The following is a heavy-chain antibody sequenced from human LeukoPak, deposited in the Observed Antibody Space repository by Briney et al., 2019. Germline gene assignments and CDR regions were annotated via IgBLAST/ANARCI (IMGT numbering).Heavy chain of an antibody. D-gene: IGHD2-8*01. CDR1: GYILTNYS. CDR2: TSGYNADT. V-gene: IGHV1-18*01. Sequence: ASVKVSCKASGYILTNYSITWVRQAPGQGLEWMGWTSGYNADTDSAQKVQGRLTMTTDTSTNKAYMELRSLRSDDTAVYYCARFLCDNGVCHRAFDIWGQGTVVTVS. CDR3: ARFLCDNGVCHRAFDI. J-gene: IGHJ3*02.